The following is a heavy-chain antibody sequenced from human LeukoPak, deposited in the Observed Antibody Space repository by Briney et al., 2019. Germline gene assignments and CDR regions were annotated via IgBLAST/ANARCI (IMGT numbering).Heavy chain of an antibody. V-gene: IGHV4-39*01. Sequence: SETLSLTCTVSGGSISSSTFYWGWIRQPPGKGLEWIGSLYYSGSTYYNPSLKSRVTISVDTSKNQFSLKLSSVTAADTAVYYCSRAGYYYDSNRKFDPWGQGTLVTVSS. CDR3: SRAGYYYDSNRKFDP. D-gene: IGHD3-22*01. J-gene: IGHJ5*02. CDR2: LYYSGST. CDR1: GGSISSSTFY.